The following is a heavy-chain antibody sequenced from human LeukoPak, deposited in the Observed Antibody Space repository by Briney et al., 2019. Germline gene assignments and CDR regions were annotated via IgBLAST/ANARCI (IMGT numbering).Heavy chain of an antibody. CDR2: INQGGSDK. CDR1: GFTLSGHW. J-gene: IGHJ4*02. CDR3: TRDRSRAEDD. D-gene: IGHD1-14*01. Sequence: GGSLRLSCAASGFTLSGHWMSWVRQAPGKGLEWVANINQGGSDKYYVDSVKGRFTISRDNANNLLYLQMNSLGGEDTAVYYCTRDRSRAEDDWGQGTLVTVSS. V-gene: IGHV3-7*01.